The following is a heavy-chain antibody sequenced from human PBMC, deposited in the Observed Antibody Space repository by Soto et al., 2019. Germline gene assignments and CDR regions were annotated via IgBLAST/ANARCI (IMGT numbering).Heavy chain of an antibody. CDR3: ARHSSNFRYFCYAMDV. D-gene: IGHD6-19*01. CDR1: GYTFTDYW. Sequence: ESLKISCKGSGYTFTDYWIGWVRQLPGEGLEWVGIIYPGDCDCRYSPSFQGHVTITGDKSTSTAYVQGNTLKASDTAMYYCARHSSNFRYFCYAMDVWGQGTTVTVSS. V-gene: IGHV5-51*01. J-gene: IGHJ6*02. CDR2: IYPGDCDC.